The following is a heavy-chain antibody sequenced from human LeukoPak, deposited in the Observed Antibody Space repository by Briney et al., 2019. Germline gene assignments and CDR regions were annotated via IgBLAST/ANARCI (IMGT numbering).Heavy chain of an antibody. CDR1: GGSIRSTTYY. CDR3: ARTTSGGIIAIDY. V-gene: IGHV4-39*01. CDR2: IYYSGGT. Sequence: SETLSLTCTVPGGSIRSTTYYWGWIRQPPGKGLEWIGSIYYSGGTFYNPSLKSRVTISVDTSKNQFSLKVNPVTAADTALYYCARTTSGGIIAIDYWGQGTLVSVSS. J-gene: IGHJ4*02. D-gene: IGHD3-16*02.